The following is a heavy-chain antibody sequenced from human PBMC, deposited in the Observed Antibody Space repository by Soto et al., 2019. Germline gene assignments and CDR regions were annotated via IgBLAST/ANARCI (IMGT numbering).Heavy chain of an antibody. CDR1: GYTFTSFG. J-gene: IGHJ3*02. D-gene: IGHD4-4*01. Sequence: QGQLVQSGAEVKKPGASVKVSCKASGYTFTSFGITWVRQAPGLGLEWMGWISTYNGKANYAQKLQGRVTVTRDTSTNTAYMELRSLRSDDTAVYYCAKDGYGNNDGDALHIWGQGTMVTVSS. CDR3: AKDGYGNNDGDALHI. CDR2: ISTYNGKA. V-gene: IGHV1-18*04.